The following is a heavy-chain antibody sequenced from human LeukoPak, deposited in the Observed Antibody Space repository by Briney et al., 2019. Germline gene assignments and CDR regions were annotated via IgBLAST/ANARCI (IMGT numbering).Heavy chain of an antibody. D-gene: IGHD5-24*01. CDR2: MNPNSGNT. CDR1: GYTFTSYD. Sequence: ASVTDSCKASGYTFTSYDINWVRQATGKGLEWMGWMNPNSGNTGYAQKFQGRVTMTRNNSISTAYMELSSLRSEDTAVYYCARDIKLRGWLQDYYYYYMDVWGKGTTVTVSS. J-gene: IGHJ6*03. CDR3: ARDIKLRGWLQDYYYYYMDV. V-gene: IGHV1-8*01.